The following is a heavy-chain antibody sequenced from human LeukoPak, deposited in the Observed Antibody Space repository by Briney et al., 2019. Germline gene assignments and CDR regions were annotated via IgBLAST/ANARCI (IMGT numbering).Heavy chain of an antibody. CDR3: ARRGPLRRYGATPQDY. Sequence: SETLSLTCAVYGGSFSGYYWSWIRQSPGKGLEWIGEINHSGSTNYNPSLKSRVTISVDTSKNQFSLKLSSVTAADTAVYYCARRGPLRRYGATPQDYWGQGTLVTVSS. CDR2: INHSGST. CDR1: GGSFSGYY. D-gene: IGHD4-17*01. V-gene: IGHV4-34*01. J-gene: IGHJ4*02.